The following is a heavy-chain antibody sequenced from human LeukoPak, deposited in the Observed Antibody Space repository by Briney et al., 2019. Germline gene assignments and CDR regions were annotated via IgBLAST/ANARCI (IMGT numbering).Heavy chain of an antibody. CDR3: AKDFGGYYGDYIDY. J-gene: IGHJ4*02. CDR1: GFTFSSYA. Sequence: GGSLRLSCAASGFTFSSYAMSWVRQAPGKGLEWVSAISGSGGSTYYADSVKGRFTISRDNSKNTLYLQMNSLRAEDMAVYYCAKDFGGYYGDYIDYWGQGTLVTVSS. D-gene: IGHD4-17*01. V-gene: IGHV3-23*01. CDR2: ISGSGGST.